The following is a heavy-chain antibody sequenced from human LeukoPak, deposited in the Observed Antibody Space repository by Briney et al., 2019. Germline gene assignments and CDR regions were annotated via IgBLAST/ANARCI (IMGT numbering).Heavy chain of an antibody. J-gene: IGHJ5*02. D-gene: IGHD2-2*02. CDR1: GGSISSGGYY. CDR3: ARVVVARYCSSTSCNIGSLYWFDP. Sequence: PSETLSLTCTVSGGSISSGGYYWSWIRQPPGKGLEWIGYIYHSGSTYYNPSLKSRVTISVDRSKNQFSLKLSSVTAADTAVYYCARVVVARYCSSTSCNIGSLYWFDPWGQGTLVTVSS. CDR2: IYHSGST. V-gene: IGHV4-30-2*01.